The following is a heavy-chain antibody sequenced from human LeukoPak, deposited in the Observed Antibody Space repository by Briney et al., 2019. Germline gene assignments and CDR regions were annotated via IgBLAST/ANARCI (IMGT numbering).Heavy chain of an antibody. J-gene: IGHJ4*02. CDR2: INQDGSTK. Sequence: GGSLRLSCAASGFTFSSYWMSWVRQAPGKGLEWVANINQDGSTKDYGGSVEGRFTISRDNAKNSLYLQMNSLTAEDTAVYFCASAPNENYFDFWGQGTLVTVSS. CDR3: ASAPNENYFDF. V-gene: IGHV3-7*01. CDR1: GFTFSSYW.